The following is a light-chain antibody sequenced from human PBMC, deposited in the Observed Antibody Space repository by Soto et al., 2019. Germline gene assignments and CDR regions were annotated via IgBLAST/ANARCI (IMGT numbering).Light chain of an antibody. CDR1: QSVSSN. Sequence: EIVMTQSPSTLSVSPGERATLSCRASQSVSSNLAWYQQKPGQAPRLLIYRASTRATGVPARFSGSGSGTEFTLTISSLQSEDVSVYFCQHYNFWPHTFGQGTKVDIK. CDR3: QHYNFWPHT. V-gene: IGKV3-15*01. CDR2: RAS. J-gene: IGKJ2*01.